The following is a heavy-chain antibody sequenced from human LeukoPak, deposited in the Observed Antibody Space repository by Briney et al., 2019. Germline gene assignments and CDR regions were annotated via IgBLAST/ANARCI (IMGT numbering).Heavy chain of an antibody. Sequence: GGSLRLSCAASGFTFSSYEMNWVRQAPGKGLEWVSYISSSGSTIYYADSVKGRFTISRDNAKNSLYLQMNSLRAEDTAVYYCARELAVAGTAYDYWGQGTLVTVSS. D-gene: IGHD6-19*01. CDR2: ISSSGSTI. CDR3: ARELAVAGTAYDY. V-gene: IGHV3-48*03. J-gene: IGHJ4*02. CDR1: GFTFSSYE.